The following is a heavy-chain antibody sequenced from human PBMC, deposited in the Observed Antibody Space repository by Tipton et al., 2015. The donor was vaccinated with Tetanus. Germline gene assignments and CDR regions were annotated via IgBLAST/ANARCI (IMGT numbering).Heavy chain of an antibody. CDR2: IHHTGST. V-gene: IGHV4-31*03. D-gene: IGHD6-6*01. Sequence: LRLSCTVSGDSIGSGGPYWSWIRQFPGKGLEWMGYIHHTGSTYYNPSLKTRITLSVDTSKNQFSLKLTSVTAGDPAVYFCVKFEYRTSFASWGQGALVTVSS. J-gene: IGHJ4*02. CDR3: VKFEYRTSFAS. CDR1: GDSIGSGGPY.